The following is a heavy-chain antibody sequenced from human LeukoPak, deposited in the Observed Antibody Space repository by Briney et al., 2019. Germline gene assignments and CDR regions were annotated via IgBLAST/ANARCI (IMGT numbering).Heavy chain of an antibody. V-gene: IGHV1-69*05. Sequence: ASVKVSCKASGGTFSSYAISWVRQAPRQGLEWMGGIIPIFGTANYAQKFQGRVTITTDESTSTAYMELSSLRSEDTAVYYCASGRATAPFDYWGQGTLVTVSS. J-gene: IGHJ4*02. CDR1: GGTFSSYA. CDR2: IIPIFGTA. CDR3: ASGRATAPFDY. D-gene: IGHD1-1*01.